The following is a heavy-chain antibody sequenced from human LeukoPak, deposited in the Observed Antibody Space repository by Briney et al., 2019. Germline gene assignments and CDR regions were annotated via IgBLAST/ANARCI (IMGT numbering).Heavy chain of an antibody. CDR3: ARDQEYSGSYYRYFDF. V-gene: IGHV4-59*02. D-gene: IGHD1-26*01. J-gene: IGHJ4*02. CDR2: IYSRGLTRGST. Sequence: SETLSPTCSVSGGSVSSYYWSWIRQPPGKGLEWIGYIYSRGLTRGSTNYNPSLKSRVTISVDTSKNQFSLKLSSVTAADTAVYYCARDQEYSGSYYRYFDFWGQGALVTVSS. CDR1: GGSVSSYY.